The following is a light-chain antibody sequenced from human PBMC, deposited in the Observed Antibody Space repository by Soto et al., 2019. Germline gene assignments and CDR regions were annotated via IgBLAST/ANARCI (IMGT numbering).Light chain of an antibody. V-gene: IGKV1-5*01. CDR3: QQYNSYS. CDR1: QSISNC. CDR2: HAS. J-gene: IGKJ1*01. Sequence: DIQMTQSPSTLSSSAGDRATITCRASQSISNCLDWYQQKPGTAPKVLIYHASNLQSGDRSRFSGSGSGTEFTLSISSLQHDDFENYYWQQYNSYSFGQGTKVDIK.